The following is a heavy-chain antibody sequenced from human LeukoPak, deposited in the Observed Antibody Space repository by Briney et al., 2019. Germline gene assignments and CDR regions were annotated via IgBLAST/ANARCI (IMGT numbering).Heavy chain of an antibody. CDR2: IYYSGST. Sequence: SETLSLTCTVSGGSISGSSYYWGWIRQPPGKGLEWIGSIYYSGSTYYNPSLKSRVTISVDTSKNQFSLKQSSVTAADTAVYYCARGRSNGWFYWGQGTLVTVSS. CDR3: ARGRSNGWFY. V-gene: IGHV4-39*01. J-gene: IGHJ4*02. CDR1: GGSISGSSYY. D-gene: IGHD2-8*01.